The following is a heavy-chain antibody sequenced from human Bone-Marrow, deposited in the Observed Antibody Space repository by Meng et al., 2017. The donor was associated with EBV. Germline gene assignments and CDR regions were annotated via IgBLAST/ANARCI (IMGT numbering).Heavy chain of an antibody. CDR1: GGAFRRSA. D-gene: IGHD3-10*01. J-gene: IGHJ4*02. V-gene: IGHV1-69*01. CDR2: FLPILGAP. CDR3: ARESGRGYTPDY. Sequence: QVQGGQSGPGFKKPGSAVKVSCKASGGAFRRSAISWVRQAPGQGLEWMGGFLPILGAPNYAETFQDRVTITADESTSTAYMELSSLRPDDTAVYYCARESGRGYTPDYWGQGTLVTVSS.